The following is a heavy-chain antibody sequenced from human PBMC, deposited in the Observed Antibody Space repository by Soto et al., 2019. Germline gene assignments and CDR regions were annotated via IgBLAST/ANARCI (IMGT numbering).Heavy chain of an antibody. J-gene: IGHJ6*02. CDR2: IRSKAYGGTT. CDR1: GFTFGDYA. Sequence: GGSLRLSCTASGFTFGDYAMSWFRQAPGKGLEWVGFIRSKAYGGTTEYAASVKGRFTISRDDSKSIAYLQMNSLKTEDTAVYYCTREVDTAMVDGPIYYYYYGMDVWGQGTTVTVSS. V-gene: IGHV3-49*03. CDR3: TREVDTAMVDGPIYYYYYGMDV. D-gene: IGHD5-18*01.